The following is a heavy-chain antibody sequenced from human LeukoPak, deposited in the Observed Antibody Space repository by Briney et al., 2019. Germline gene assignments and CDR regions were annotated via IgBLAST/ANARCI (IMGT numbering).Heavy chain of an antibody. CDR2: IFSSGST. J-gene: IGHJ4*02. V-gene: IGHV4-61*02. Sequence: SQTLSLTCTVSGDSPSSGNYYWSWILQPAVKGLEGICRIFSSGSTNYNPSLMSRVTISVDTSKNQFSLKLSSVTAADTALYYCARKAFSSGWYGFDYWGQGTLVTVSS. CDR3: ARKAFSSGWYGFDY. D-gene: IGHD6-19*01. CDR1: GDSPSSGNYY.